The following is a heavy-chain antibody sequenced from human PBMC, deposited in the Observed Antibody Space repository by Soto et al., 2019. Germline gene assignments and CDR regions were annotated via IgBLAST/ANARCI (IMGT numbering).Heavy chain of an antibody. CDR3: AKASIAAAGYPDYYYGMDV. Sequence: GRSLRLSCAASGFTFSSYAMSWVRQAPGKGLEWVSAISGSGGSTYYADSVKGRFTISRDNSKNTLYLQMNSLRAEDTAVYYCAKASIAAAGYPDYYYGMDVWGQGTTVTVSS. J-gene: IGHJ6*02. D-gene: IGHD6-13*01. CDR1: GFTFSSYA. V-gene: IGHV3-23*01. CDR2: ISGSGGST.